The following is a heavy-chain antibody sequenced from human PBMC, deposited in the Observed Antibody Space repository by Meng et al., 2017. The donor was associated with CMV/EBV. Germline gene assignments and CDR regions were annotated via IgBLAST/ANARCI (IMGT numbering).Heavy chain of an antibody. CDR3: ARGPILWFGESSSFDL. D-gene: IGHD3-10*01. J-gene: IGHJ2*01. V-gene: IGHV4-4*02. Sequence: SGVSISSSNWWSWVRQPPGKGLEWIGEFYHSGSTSYNPSLKSRVTISVDKSKNQFSLKLSSVTAADTAVYYCARGPILWFGESSSFDLWGRGTLVTVSS. CDR1: GVSISSSNW. CDR2: FYHSGST.